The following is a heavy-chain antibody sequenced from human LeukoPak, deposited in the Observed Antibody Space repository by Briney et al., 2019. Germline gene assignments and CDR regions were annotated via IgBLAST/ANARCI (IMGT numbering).Heavy chain of an antibody. V-gene: IGHV1-46*01. CDR1: GYTFTSYY. CDR3: ARDARAAAGTYPDY. D-gene: IGHD6-13*01. CDR2: INPSGGST. Sequence: ASVKVSCKAPGYTFTSYYMHWVRQAPGQGLEWMGIINPSGGSTSYAQKFQGRVTMTRDMSTSTVYMELSSLRSEDTAVYYCARDARAAAGTYPDYWGQGTLVTVSP. J-gene: IGHJ4*02.